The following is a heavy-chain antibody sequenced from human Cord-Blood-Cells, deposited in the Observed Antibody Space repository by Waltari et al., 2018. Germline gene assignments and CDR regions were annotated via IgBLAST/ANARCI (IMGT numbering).Heavy chain of an antibody. D-gene: IGHD1-26*01. J-gene: IGHJ4*02. Sequence: QVQLVQSGAEVKKPGASVKDPCKASGYTFTSYGISWVRQAPGQGREWMGWISAYNGNTNYAQKLQGRVTMTTDTSTSTAYMELRSLRSDDTAVYYCARNIVGATTGVPYYFDYWGQGTLVTVSS. CDR3: ARNIVGATTGVPYYFDY. V-gene: IGHV1-18*01. CDR1: GYTFTSYG. CDR2: ISAYNGNT.